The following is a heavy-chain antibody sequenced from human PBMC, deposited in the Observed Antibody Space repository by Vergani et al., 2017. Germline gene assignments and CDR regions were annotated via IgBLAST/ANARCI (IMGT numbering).Heavy chain of an antibody. D-gene: IGHD2-15*01. CDR2: VFWDDDN. Sequence: QITLKESGPTLVKPTQTLTLTCTFSGFSLTTRGVAVGWTRQPPGKALEWLAIVFWDDDNHYSPSLRNRVTITRDTSRNQVVLTMTNIDPVDTATYYCTXRPDCSVGHCYDDYWGRGTLVTVSS. CDR1: GFSLTTRGVA. CDR3: TXRPDCSVGHCYDDY. J-gene: IGHJ4*02. V-gene: IGHV2-5*02.